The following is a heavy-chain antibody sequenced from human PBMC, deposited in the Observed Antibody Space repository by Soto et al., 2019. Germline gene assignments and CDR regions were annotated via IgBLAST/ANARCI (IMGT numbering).Heavy chain of an antibody. Sequence: EVQLVESGGGLVQPGGSLRLSCAASGFTFSTYWMYWVRQAPGKGLVWVSRTNSDGSDTSYADSVKGRVTISRDNAQNTLYLKMNSLRAEDTAVYYCARDRGWSLFDYWGQGTLVTVSS. D-gene: IGHD6-19*01. V-gene: IGHV3-74*01. CDR1: GFTFSTYW. J-gene: IGHJ4*02. CDR3: ARDRGWSLFDY. CDR2: TNSDGSDT.